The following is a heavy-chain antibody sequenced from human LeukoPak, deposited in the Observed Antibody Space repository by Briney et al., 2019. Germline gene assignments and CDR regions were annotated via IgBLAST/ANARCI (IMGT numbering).Heavy chain of an antibody. CDR2: INANSGVT. V-gene: IGHV1-2*02. D-gene: IGHD4-17*01. J-gene: IGHJ4*02. Sequence: ASVKVSCTASRYTFSVYYVHWVRQAPGQGLEWMGWINANSGVTNYAQNFQGRVTMTRDTSISTVYMELSSLRSDDTAVYYCASYGDFSHNLDYWGQGTLVTVSS. CDR3: ASYGDFSHNLDY. CDR1: RYTFSVYY.